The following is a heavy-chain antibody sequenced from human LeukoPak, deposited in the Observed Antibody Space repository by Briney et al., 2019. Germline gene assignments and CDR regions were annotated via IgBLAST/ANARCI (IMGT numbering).Heavy chain of an antibody. CDR2: ISSSSSTI. V-gene: IGHV3-48*04. CDR1: GFTFSTYS. CDR3: ARGYYGSGIDY. D-gene: IGHD3-10*01. Sequence: PGGSLRLSCAASGFTFSTYSMNWVRQGPGKGLEWVSYISSSSSTIYYADSVKGRFTISRDNAKNSLFLQMNSLRAEDTAVYYCARGYYGSGIDYWGQGTLVTVSS. J-gene: IGHJ4*02.